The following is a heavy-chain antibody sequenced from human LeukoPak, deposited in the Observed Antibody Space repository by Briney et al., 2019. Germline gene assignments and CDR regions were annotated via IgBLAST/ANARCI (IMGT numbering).Heavy chain of an antibody. D-gene: IGHD4-23*01. Sequence: GGSLRLSCVASGFTFSSYSMNWVRQAPGKGLEWVSYITTSGTTIYYADSVKGRFTISRDNAKNSLYLQMNSLRAEDTPVYYCARDRTQGYGGNSDYWGQGTLVTVSS. CDR3: ARDRTQGYGGNSDY. V-gene: IGHV3-48*01. CDR1: GFTFSSYS. J-gene: IGHJ4*02. CDR2: ITTSGTTI.